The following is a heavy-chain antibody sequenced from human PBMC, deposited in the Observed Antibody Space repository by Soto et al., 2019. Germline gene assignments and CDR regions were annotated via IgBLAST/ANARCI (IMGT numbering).Heavy chain of an antibody. CDR1: GGTFSSYT. D-gene: IGHD6-13*01. CDR3: AIRGIAAAGPEVSLGY. CDR2: IIPILGIA. Sequence: QVQLVQSGAEVKKPGSSVKVSCKASGGTFSSYTISWVRQAPGQGLEWMGRIIPILGIANYAQKFQGRVTITADKSRSTADMELSSLRSEDTAVYYCAIRGIAAAGPEVSLGYWGQGTLGTVSS. V-gene: IGHV1-69*02. J-gene: IGHJ4*02.